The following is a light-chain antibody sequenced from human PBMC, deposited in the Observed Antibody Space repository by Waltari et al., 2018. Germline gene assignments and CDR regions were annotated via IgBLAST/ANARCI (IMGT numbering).Light chain of an antibody. J-gene: IGLJ3*02. CDR3: ASWDDSPSGRWV. CDR2: RND. CDR1: YSNVGNNV. Sequence: QPILTQPPSASGTPGQRVTISCSGTYSNVGNNVVNWYQQLPGTVPKLLIYRNDQRPSGVPDRFSGSKSGTSASLAISGLRSEDDAHYFCASWDDSPSGRWVFGGGTKVTVL. V-gene: IGLV1-47*01.